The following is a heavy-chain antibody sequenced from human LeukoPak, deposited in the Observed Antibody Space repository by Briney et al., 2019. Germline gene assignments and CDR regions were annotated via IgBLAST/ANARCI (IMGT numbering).Heavy chain of an antibody. CDR2: IGPHSSAT. V-gene: IGHV1-2*02. D-gene: IGHD2/OR15-2a*01. Sequence: ASVNVSCKSSGFTFTDYYIHWVRQAPGQGLEWMGYIGPHSSATSSPQAFQGRVTMTRDTSMSTAYMELTRLTSDDTAVYYCAREGNGLLSKDFDYWGQGTLVTVSS. CDR1: GFTFTDYY. J-gene: IGHJ4*02. CDR3: AREGNGLLSKDFDY.